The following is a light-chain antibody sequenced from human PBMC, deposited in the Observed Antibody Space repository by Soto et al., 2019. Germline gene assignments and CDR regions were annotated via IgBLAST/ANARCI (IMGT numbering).Light chain of an antibody. V-gene: IGKV3-15*01. CDR3: QQYNNWPQT. CDR2: GAS. CDR1: QSVSSN. Sequence: EIVMTQSPATLSVSPGERATLSCRASQSVSSNLAWYQQKPGQAPRLLIYGASTRATGIPARFSGSGSGTEFTLTISSLQSEDFAVYYGQQYNNWPQTFGQGTKGEIK. J-gene: IGKJ1*01.